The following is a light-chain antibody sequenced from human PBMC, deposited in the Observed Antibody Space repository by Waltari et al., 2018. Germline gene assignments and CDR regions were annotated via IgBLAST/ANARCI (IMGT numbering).Light chain of an antibody. CDR1: QNVNTH. J-gene: IGKJ1*01. Sequence: EVVMTQSPGTLSVSPGESATLSCRASQNVNTHLDWYQQKPGQAPGLLIYAAYTRATGVPARFSGSGSGTDVTLTISSLQSEDFALYYCQQYNDWPRTFGLGTKVEI. V-gene: IGKV3-15*01. CDR2: AAY. CDR3: QQYNDWPRT.